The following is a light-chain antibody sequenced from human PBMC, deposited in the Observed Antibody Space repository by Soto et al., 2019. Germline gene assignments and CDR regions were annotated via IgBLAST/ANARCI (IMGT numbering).Light chain of an antibody. Sequence: QSALTQPASVSGSLGQSITISCTGTSSDVGAYDRVSWYQQHPGKAPKLMIYDVTNRPSGVSNRFSGSKSGNTASLTISGLQAEDEADYYCSSYTTTTTLYVFGTGTKVTV. V-gene: IGLV2-14*01. J-gene: IGLJ1*01. CDR3: SSYTTTTTLYV. CDR1: SSDVGAYDR. CDR2: DVT.